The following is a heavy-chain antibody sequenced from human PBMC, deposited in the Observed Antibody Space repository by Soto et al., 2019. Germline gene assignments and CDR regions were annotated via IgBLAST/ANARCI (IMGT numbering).Heavy chain of an antibody. CDR3: ARHMLVTGTRGFDF. D-gene: IGHD6-19*01. J-gene: IGHJ4*02. Sequence: QVQLQESGPGLVKPSETLSLTCAVSGDSLSGTYWWSWVRQAPGGGLQWIGEISYSGTTHYDPSLESRVTISMDKFRSEFSLTLVSVTAADSASYYCARHMLVTGTRGFDFWGQGILVTVSS. CDR2: ISYSGTT. CDR1: GDSLSGTYW. V-gene: IGHV4-4*02.